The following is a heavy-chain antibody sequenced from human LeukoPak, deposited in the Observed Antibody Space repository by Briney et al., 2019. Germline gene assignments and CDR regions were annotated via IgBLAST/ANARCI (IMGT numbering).Heavy chain of an antibody. V-gene: IGHV3-53*01. CDR1: GFIVSGDF. D-gene: IGHD1-26*01. J-gene: IGHJ4*02. CDR3: ARERGRGRDSPWFDY. CDR2: IYSDGST. Sequence: GGSLRLSCAASGFIVSGDFMSWVRQAPGKGLEWVSVIYSDGSTYYADSVKGRFTISRENSKNTLDLQMTGLRAEDTAVYYCARERGRGRDSPWFDYWGQGTLVTVSS.